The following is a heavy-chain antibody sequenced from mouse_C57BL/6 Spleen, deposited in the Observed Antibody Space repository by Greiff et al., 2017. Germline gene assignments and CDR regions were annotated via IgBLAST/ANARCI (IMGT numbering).Heavy chain of an antibody. Sequence: EVKLMESGGGLVKPGGSLKLSCAASGFTFSDYGMHWVRQAPEKGLEWVAYISSGSSTIYYADTVKGRFTISRDNAKNTLFLQMTSLRSEDTAMYYCARLYYGSSYVTMDYWGQGTSVTVSS. CDR1: GFTFSDYG. J-gene: IGHJ4*01. V-gene: IGHV5-17*01. CDR2: ISSGSSTI. D-gene: IGHD1-1*01. CDR3: ARLYYGSSYVTMDY.